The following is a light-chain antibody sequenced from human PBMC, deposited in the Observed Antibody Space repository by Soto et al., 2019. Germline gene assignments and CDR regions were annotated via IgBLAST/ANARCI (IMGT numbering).Light chain of an antibody. Sequence: DIQMTQSPSSLSASVGDRVTITCRAGQYIGRYLNWYQQKPGKAPKLLIYAASSLHSGVPSRFSGSGSGTDFTLTISSLQPEDFATYYCQQSHSTPLTFGGGTKVDIK. CDR2: AAS. J-gene: IGKJ4*01. CDR1: QYIGRY. V-gene: IGKV1-39*01. CDR3: QQSHSTPLT.